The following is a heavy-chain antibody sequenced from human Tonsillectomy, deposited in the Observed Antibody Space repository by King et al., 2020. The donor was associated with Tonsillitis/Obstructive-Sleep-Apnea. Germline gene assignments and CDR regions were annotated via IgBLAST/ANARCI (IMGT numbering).Heavy chain of an antibody. CDR3: ARREAGIAVAGGAFDY. J-gene: IGHJ4*02. CDR1: GVSFSGYY. CDR2: INHSGST. D-gene: IGHD6-19*01. V-gene: IGHV4-34*01. Sequence: VQLQQWGAGLLKPSETLSLPCAVYGVSFSGYYWSWIRQPPGKGLEWIGEINHSGSTNYNPSLKSRVTISVDTSKNQFSLKLSSVTAADTAVYYCARREAGIAVAGGAFDYWGQGTLVTVSS.